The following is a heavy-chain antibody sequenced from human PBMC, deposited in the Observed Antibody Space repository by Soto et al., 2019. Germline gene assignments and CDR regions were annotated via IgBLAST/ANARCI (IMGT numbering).Heavy chain of an antibody. V-gene: IGHV1-58*01. CDR1: GFTFTSSA. CDR3: AAYTYYYDSRGSPPFDY. D-gene: IGHD3-22*01. J-gene: IGHJ4*02. CDR2: IVVGSGNT. Sequence: SVKVSCKASGFTFTSSAVQWVRQARGQRLEWIGWIVVGSGNTNYAQKFQERATITRDMSTSTAYMELSSLRSEDTAVYSCAAYTYYYDSRGSPPFDYWGQGTLVTVSS.